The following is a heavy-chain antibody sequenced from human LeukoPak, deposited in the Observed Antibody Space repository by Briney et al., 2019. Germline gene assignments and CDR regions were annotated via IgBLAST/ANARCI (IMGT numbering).Heavy chain of an antibody. CDR1: GGSISSYY. V-gene: IGHV4-59*08. CDR2: IYYSGST. J-gene: IGHJ4*02. D-gene: IGHD3-10*01. CDR3: VGEEYGTGSYYKSSD. Sequence: SETLSLTCTVSGGSISSYYWSWIRQPPGKGLEWIGYIYYSGSTNYNPSLKSRVTISVDTSKNQFSLKLSSVTAADTALYYCVGEEYGTGSYYKSSDWGQGTLVTVSS.